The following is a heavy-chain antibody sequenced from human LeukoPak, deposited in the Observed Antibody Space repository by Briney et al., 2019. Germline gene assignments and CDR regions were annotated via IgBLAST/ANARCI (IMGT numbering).Heavy chain of an antibody. CDR3: ARARVTMIVVVKGFIQYYFDY. V-gene: IGHV1-18*01. Sequence: ASVKVSCKASGYTFTSYGISWVRQAPGQGLEWMGWISTNNGNTNYAQKLQGRVTMTTDTSTSTAYMDLRSLRSDDTAVYYCARARVTMIVVVKGFIQYYFDYWGQGTPVTVSS. J-gene: IGHJ4*02. CDR2: ISTNNGNT. CDR1: GYTFTSYG. D-gene: IGHD3-22*01.